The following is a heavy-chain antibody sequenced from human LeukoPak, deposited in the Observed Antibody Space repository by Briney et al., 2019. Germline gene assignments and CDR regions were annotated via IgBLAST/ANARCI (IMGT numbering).Heavy chain of an antibody. Sequence: GRSLRLSCAASGFTFSSYGMHWVRQAPGKGLEWVSVIYSGGSTYYADSVKGRFTISRDHSKNTLYLQMNSLRAEDTAVYYCISSGWSGRNPFDYWGQGTLVTVSS. CDR2: IYSGGST. CDR1: GFTFSSYG. V-gene: IGHV3-NL1*01. J-gene: IGHJ4*02. D-gene: IGHD6-19*01. CDR3: ISSGWSGRNPFDY.